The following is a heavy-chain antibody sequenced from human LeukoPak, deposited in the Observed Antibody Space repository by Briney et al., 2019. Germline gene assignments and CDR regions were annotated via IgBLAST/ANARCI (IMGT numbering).Heavy chain of an antibody. CDR2: ISSGSDHI. J-gene: IGHJ4*02. D-gene: IGHD6-6*01. V-gene: IGHV3-21*01. CDR3: ARNDYSTSSGYDY. Sequence: GGSLRLSCAGSGFTFSDYWMHWVRQTPGKGLVWVSSISSGSDHIFYADSVKGRFTISRDNAKNSLYLQMDSLRAEDTAVFFCARNDYSTSSGYDYWGQGTLVTVSS. CDR1: GFTFSDYW.